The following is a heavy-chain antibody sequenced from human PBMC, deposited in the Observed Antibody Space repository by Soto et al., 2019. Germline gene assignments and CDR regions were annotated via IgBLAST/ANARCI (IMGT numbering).Heavy chain of an antibody. CDR2: SSNSGTFS. D-gene: IGHD1-1*01. V-gene: IGHV3-11*06. CDR3: ARSGDNYNRLEY. J-gene: IGHJ4*02. CDR1: GFTFSDYY. Sequence: ALRLSCEGSGFTFSDYYISWIRQAPGKGLEWISYSSNSGTFSRYADSVKGRFSISRDNTKNLLYLQMNSLRAEDTAVYYCARSGDNYNRLEYWGQGTPVNLSS.